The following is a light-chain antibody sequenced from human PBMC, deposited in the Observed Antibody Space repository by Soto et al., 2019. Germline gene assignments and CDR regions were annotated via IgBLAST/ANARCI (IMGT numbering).Light chain of an antibody. V-gene: IGKV3-11*01. CDR3: QQRPNWPLT. CDR1: QSISSH. Sequence: EIVLTQSPATLSLSPGERATLSCRASQSISSHLVWYQQKPGQAPRLLMYDASNRATGIPARFSGSGSGTDFTLTISSLELEDFAVYYCQQRPNWPLTFGGGTKVEIK. CDR2: DAS. J-gene: IGKJ4*01.